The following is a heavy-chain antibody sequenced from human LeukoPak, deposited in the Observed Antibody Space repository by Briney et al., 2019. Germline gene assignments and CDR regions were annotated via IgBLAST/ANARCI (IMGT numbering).Heavy chain of an antibody. J-gene: IGHJ4*02. D-gene: IGHD3-9*01. CDR2: IDPEDGET. CDR3: ATDKLRYFDWLPDY. Sequence: GASVKVSCKVSGYTLTELSMHWVRQAPGKGLEWMGGIDPEDGETIYAQKFQGRVTMTEDTSTDTAYMELSSLRSEDTAVYYCATDKLRYFDWLPDYWGQGTLVTVSS. V-gene: IGHV1-24*01. CDR1: GYTLTELS.